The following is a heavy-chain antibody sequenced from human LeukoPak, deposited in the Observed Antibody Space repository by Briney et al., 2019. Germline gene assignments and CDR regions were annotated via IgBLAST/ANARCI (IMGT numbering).Heavy chain of an antibody. CDR1: GVSISGYY. CDR2: ISYSGST. CDR3: ARGQRGFPY. Sequence: AETLSLTCAVSGVSISGYYWSWIRQPPGKGLEWIGYISYSGSTDYNPSLKSRVTISIDTSRNQFSLKLSSVTAADTAVYYCARGQRGFPYWGQGTLVTVSS. D-gene: IGHD5-12*01. V-gene: IGHV4-59*01. J-gene: IGHJ4*02.